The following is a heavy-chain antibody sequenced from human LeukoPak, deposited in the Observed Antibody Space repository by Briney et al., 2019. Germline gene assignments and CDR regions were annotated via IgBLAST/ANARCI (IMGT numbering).Heavy chain of an antibody. CDR2: ISTSGVT. V-gene: IGHV3-23*01. D-gene: IGHD1-7*01. J-gene: IGHJ5*02. CDR1: GFTFSSYA. CDR3: ARDARDWNYNWFDP. Sequence: GGSLRLSCAASGFTFSSYAMSWVCQAPGKGLEWVSAISTSGVTYYADSVRGRFTISRDNSKNTLYLQMNSLRAEDTALYYCARDARDWNYNWFDPWGQGTLVTVSS.